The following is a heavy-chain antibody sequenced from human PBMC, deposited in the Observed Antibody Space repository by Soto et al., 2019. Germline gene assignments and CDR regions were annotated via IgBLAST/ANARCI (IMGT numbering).Heavy chain of an antibody. Sequence: EVQLLKSGGGLIQPGGSLRLYCATSGFTFGVYAMSWVRQAPGKGLEWVAAVTGTPFNTYYTDSVKGRFSISRDNSRYTLYFHMNSLTAEDTAVYYCARGVATYGLLTHDYWGQGTIVTVSA. D-gene: IGHD3-9*01. J-gene: IGHJ4*02. CDR2: VTGTPFNT. V-gene: IGHV3-23*01. CDR3: ARGVATYGLLTHDY. CDR1: GFTFGVYA.